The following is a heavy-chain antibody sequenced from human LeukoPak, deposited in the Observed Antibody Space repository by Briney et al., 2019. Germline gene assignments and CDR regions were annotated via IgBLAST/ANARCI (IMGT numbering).Heavy chain of an antibody. D-gene: IGHD6-6*01. CDR1: GFTFSSYS. CDR2: ISRRSSYI. J-gene: IGHJ6*02. Sequence: GGSLRLSCAASGFTFSSYSMNWVRQAPGKGREGVSSISRRSSYIYYADSVKGRFTISRDNAKTSLYLQMNSLRAEDTAVYYCARDTEYSSSSFILYYYGMDVWGQGTTVTVSS. V-gene: IGHV3-21*01. CDR3: ARDTEYSSSSFILYYYGMDV.